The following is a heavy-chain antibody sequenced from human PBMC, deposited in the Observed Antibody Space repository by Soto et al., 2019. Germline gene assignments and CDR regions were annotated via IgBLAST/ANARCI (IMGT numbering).Heavy chain of an antibody. V-gene: IGHV1-2*02. CDR1: GYSFTDYD. Sequence: QVHLVQSGAEVKKPGASVKVSCKASGYSFTDYDMHWVRQAPGRGLEWLGWINTKTGSTNYAQRVQGGVNMTGDTSINTAYMELSRLRSDDTAVYYCARVGPTGWFDPWGQGTVVTVSS. J-gene: IGHJ5*02. CDR2: INTKTGST. CDR3: ARVGPTGWFDP.